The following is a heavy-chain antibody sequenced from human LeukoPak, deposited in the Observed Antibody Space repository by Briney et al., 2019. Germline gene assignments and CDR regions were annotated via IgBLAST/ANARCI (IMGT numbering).Heavy chain of an antibody. CDR2: ISYDGSNK. CDR1: GFTFSSFS. V-gene: IGHV3-30*18. Sequence: PGGSLRLSCAATGFTFSSFSMHWVRQAPGKGLEWVAVISYDGSNKYYAGSVKGRFTISRDNSKNTLYLQMNSLRAEDTAVYYCAKGRVGANGYYYYGMDVWGQGTTVTVSS. J-gene: IGHJ6*02. D-gene: IGHD1-26*01. CDR3: AKGRVGANGYYYYGMDV.